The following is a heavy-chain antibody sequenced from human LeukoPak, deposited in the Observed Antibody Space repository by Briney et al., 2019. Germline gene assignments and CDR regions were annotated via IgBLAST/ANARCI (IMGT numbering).Heavy chain of an antibody. Sequence: ASVKVSCKASGYTFPGYYMHWVRQAPGQGLEWMGWINPNSGGTNYAQKFQGRVTMTRDTSISTAYMELSRLRSDDTAVYYCARGYDYGDSYFDYWGQGTLVTVSS. J-gene: IGHJ4*02. D-gene: IGHD4-17*01. V-gene: IGHV1-2*02. CDR1: GYTFPGYY. CDR3: ARGYDYGDSYFDY. CDR2: INPNSGGT.